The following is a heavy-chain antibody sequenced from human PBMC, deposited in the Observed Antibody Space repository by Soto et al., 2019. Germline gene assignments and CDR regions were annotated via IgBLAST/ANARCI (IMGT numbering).Heavy chain of an antibody. CDR3: ARDPADPITMIASGFDY. Sequence: GGSLRLSCAASGFTFSSYWMSWVRQAPGKGLEWVANIKQDGSEKYYVDSVKGRFTISRDNAKNSLYLQMNSLRAEDTAVYYCARDPADPITMIASGFDYWGQGTLVTVSS. D-gene: IGHD3-22*01. CDR2: IKQDGSEK. CDR1: GFTFSSYW. V-gene: IGHV3-7*01. J-gene: IGHJ4*02.